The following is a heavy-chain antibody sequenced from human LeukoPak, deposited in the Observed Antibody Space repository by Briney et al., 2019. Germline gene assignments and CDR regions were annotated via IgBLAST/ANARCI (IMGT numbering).Heavy chain of an antibody. CDR1: GGSISSYY. V-gene: IGHV4-59*01. J-gene: IGHJ4*02. CDR3: ARDASRAGIAAHPFDY. CDR2: IYYSGST. Sequence: SETLSLTCTVSGGSISSYYWSWIRQPPGKGLEWIGYIYYSGSTNYNPSLKSRVTISVDTSKNQFSLKLSSVTAADTAVYYCARDASRAGIAAHPFDYWGQGTLVTVSS. D-gene: IGHD6-6*01.